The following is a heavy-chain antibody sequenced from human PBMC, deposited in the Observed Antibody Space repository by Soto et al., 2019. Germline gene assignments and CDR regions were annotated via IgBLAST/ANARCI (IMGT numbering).Heavy chain of an antibody. V-gene: IGHV3-23*01. D-gene: IGHD6-13*01. CDR2: ISGSGGST. Sequence: VGSLRLSCAASGFTFSSYAMSWVRQAPGKGLEWVSAISGSGGSTYYADSVKGRFTISRDNSKNTLYLQMDSLRAEDTAVYYCAKDHSRTGYFDYWGQGTLVTVSS. CDR1: GFTFSSYA. CDR3: AKDHSRTGYFDY. J-gene: IGHJ4*02.